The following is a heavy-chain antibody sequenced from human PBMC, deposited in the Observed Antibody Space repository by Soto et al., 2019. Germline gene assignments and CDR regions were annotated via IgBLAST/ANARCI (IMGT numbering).Heavy chain of an antibody. CDR2: MNPGSGDT. CDR3: ARMESFGSLNWFDP. Sequence: CKASGYTFTNNDVSWVRQATGQGLEWMVWMNPGSGDTGYAQKFQGRVTMTRDISIATAYMELNSLTSEDTAIYYCARMESFGSLNWFDPWGQGPMVTV. V-gene: IGHV1-8*02. D-gene: IGHD5-18*01. J-gene: IGHJ5*02. CDR1: GYTFTNND.